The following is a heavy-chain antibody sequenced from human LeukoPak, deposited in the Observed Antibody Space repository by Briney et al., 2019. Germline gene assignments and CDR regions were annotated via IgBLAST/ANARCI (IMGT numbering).Heavy chain of an antibody. CDR1: GFTFSSYW. V-gene: IGHV3-7*01. CDR3: ARVRDIVVVPAAIDY. CDR2: IKQDGSEK. J-gene: IGHJ4*02. D-gene: IGHD2-2*01. Sequence: GRSLRLSCAASGFTFSSYWMSWVRQAPGKGLEWVSNIKQDGSEKYYVDSVKGRFTISRDNAKNSLYLQMNSLRAEDTAVYYCARVRDIVVVPAAIDYWGQGTLVTVSS.